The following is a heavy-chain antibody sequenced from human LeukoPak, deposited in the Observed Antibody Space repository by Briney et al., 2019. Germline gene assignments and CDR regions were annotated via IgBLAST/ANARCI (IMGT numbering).Heavy chain of an antibody. Sequence: PSQTLSLTCTVSGGSISSGDYYWSWIRQPPGKGLEWFGYIYYSGSTYYNPSLKSRVTISVDPSKNQFSLKLSSVTAADTAVYYCARGYYYDSSGYHSEADYWGQGTLVTVSS. D-gene: IGHD3-22*01. V-gene: IGHV4-30-4*01. CDR1: GGSISSGDYY. CDR2: IYYSGST. J-gene: IGHJ4*02. CDR3: ARGYYYDSSGYHSEADY.